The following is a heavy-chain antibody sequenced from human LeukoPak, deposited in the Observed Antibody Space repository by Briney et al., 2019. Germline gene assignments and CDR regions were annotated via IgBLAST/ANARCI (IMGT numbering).Heavy chain of an antibody. CDR1: GGTFSSYA. V-gene: IGHV1-69*13. Sequence: VASVKVSCKASGGTFSSYAISWVRQAPGQGLEWMGGIIPIFGTANYAQKFQGRVTITADESTSTAYMELSSLRSEDTAVYYCARGKVSYDILTGYYSLDYWGQGTLVTVSS. CDR2: IIPIFGTA. J-gene: IGHJ4*02. D-gene: IGHD3-9*01. CDR3: ARGKVSYDILTGYYSLDY.